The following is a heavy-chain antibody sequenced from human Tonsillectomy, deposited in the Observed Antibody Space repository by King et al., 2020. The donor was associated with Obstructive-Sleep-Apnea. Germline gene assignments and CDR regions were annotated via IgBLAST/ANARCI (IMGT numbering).Heavy chain of an antibody. CDR2: ISGGSTII. CDR3: ARSTMVGPRLLDY. V-gene: IGHV3-11*01. CDR1: GMTFSDYY. Sequence: VQLVESGGGLVKPGGSLRLSCTASGMTFSDYYMTWIRQAPGKGLEWVSFISGGSTIISYADSVKGRFTVSRDNARKSPYLQMNSLGADDTAVYYCARSTMVGPRLLDYWGQGTLVTVSS. D-gene: IGHD5/OR15-5a*01. J-gene: IGHJ4*02.